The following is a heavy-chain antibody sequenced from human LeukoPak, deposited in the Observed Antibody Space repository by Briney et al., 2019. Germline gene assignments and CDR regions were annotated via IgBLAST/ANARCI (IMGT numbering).Heavy chain of an antibody. CDR1: GGSYSGHY. Sequence: SETLSLTCAVYGGSYSGHYWTWIRQPPGKGLEWIGEITHSGSTNYNPSLKSRVTISVDTSKNQFSLKLSSVTAADTAVYYCAKDLTHWGQGTLVTVSS. CDR2: ITHSGST. V-gene: IGHV4-34*01. CDR3: AKDLTH. D-gene: IGHD4/OR15-4a*01. J-gene: IGHJ4*02.